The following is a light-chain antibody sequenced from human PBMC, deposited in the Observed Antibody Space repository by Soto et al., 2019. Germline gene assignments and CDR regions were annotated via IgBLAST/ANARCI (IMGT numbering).Light chain of an antibody. V-gene: IGKV3-11*01. CDR2: DAS. CDR1: QSVSNF. CDR3: QVRSNWPTWT. J-gene: IGKJ1*01. Sequence: EIVLTQSPTTLSLSPEDRAPLSCRSSQSVSNFLAWYQQKPGQAPRLLIYDASNRATGIPARFSGGGSGTDFTLTISSLEPEDFAVYYCQVRSNWPTWTFGQGTKVDIK.